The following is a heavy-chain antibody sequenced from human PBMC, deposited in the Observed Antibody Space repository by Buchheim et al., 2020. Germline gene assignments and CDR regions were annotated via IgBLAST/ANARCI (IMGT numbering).Heavy chain of an antibody. CDR3: ARQYIAAAGGQEIDY. V-gene: IGHV4-39*07. Sequence: QLQLQESGPGLVKPSETLSLTCTVSGGSISSSSYYWGWIRQPPGKGLAWIGSIYYSGSTYYNPSLKSRVTISVDTSPDTFSLKLSSVTAADTAVYYCARQYIAAAGGQEIDYWGQGTL. D-gene: IGHD6-13*01. J-gene: IGHJ4*02. CDR1: GGSISSSSYY. CDR2: IYYSGST.